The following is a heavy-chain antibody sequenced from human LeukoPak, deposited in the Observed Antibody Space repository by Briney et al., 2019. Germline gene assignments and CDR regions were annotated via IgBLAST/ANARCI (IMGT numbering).Heavy chain of an antibody. D-gene: IGHD6-13*01. CDR1: GYTFTGYY. CDR3: ARAPRQQLGVENWFDP. Sequence: ASVKVSCKASGYTFTGYYMHWVRQATGQGLEWMGWINPNSGGTNYAQKFQGRVTMTRDTSISTAYMELSRLRSDDTAVYYCARAPRQQLGVENWFDPWGQGTLVTVSS. V-gene: IGHV1-2*02. CDR2: INPNSGGT. J-gene: IGHJ5*02.